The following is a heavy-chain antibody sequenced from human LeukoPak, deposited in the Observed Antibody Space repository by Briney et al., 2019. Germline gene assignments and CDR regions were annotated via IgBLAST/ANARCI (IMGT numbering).Heavy chain of an antibody. CDR1: GFTFSSYA. V-gene: IGHV3-23*01. CDR3: AKGRGWLQFYFDY. CDR2: ISGSGGST. Sequence: GGSLRLSCAASGFTFSSYAMSWVRQAPGKGLEWVSAISGSGGSTYYADSVKGRFTISRDNSKNALYLQMNSLRAEDTAVYYCAKGRGWLQFYFDYWGQGTLVTVSS. J-gene: IGHJ4*02. D-gene: IGHD5-24*01.